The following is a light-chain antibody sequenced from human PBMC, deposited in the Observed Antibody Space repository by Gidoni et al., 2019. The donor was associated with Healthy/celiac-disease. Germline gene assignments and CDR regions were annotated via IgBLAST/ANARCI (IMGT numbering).Light chain of an antibody. Sequence: DIVMTQSPHSLAVSLGERATINFKSSQSVLYSSNNKNYLAWYQQKPGQPPKLLIYWASTRESGVPDRFSGSGSGTDFTLTISSLQAEDVAVYYCQQYYSTPWTFGQGTKVEIK. J-gene: IGKJ1*01. CDR2: WAS. CDR1: QSVLYSSNNKNY. V-gene: IGKV4-1*01. CDR3: QQYYSTPWT.